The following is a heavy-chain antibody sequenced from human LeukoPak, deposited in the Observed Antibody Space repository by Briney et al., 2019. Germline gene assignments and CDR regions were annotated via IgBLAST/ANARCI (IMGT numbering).Heavy chain of an antibody. D-gene: IGHD5-18*01. CDR2: IYYSGST. CDR3: ARVDSYGFYPFDY. V-gene: IGHV4-34*01. Sequence: PSETLSLTCAVYGGSFSGYYWSWIRQPPGKGLECIGSIYYSGSTYYNPSLKSRVTISVDTSKNQFSLKLSSVTAADTAVYYCARVDSYGFYPFDYWGQGTLVTVSS. CDR1: GGSFSGYY. J-gene: IGHJ4*02.